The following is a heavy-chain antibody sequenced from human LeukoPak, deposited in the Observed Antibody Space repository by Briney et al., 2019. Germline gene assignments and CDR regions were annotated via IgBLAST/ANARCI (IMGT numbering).Heavy chain of an antibody. D-gene: IGHD1-14*01. CDR1: GFTFSTYG. CDR3: ATAAPNHFDH. V-gene: IGHV3-23*01. J-gene: IGHJ4*02. Sequence: GGSLRLSCAASGFTFSTYGMSWVRQAPGKGLEWVSGTSGSGGSTEYADSVKGRLTISRDNSKNTLYLQMNSVRAEDTAVYYCATAAPNHFDHWGQGTLVTVSS. CDR2: TSGSGGST.